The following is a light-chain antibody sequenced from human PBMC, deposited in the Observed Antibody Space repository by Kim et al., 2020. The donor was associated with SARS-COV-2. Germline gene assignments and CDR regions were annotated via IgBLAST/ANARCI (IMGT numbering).Light chain of an antibody. V-gene: IGLV2-14*03. J-gene: IGLJ1*01. CDR1: SSDIGAYFY. CDR3: CSYTKSVTYV. CDR2: DVN. Sequence: GQSITTSCTETSSDIGAYFYFSWYQQHPGEAPKLMIFDVNKRPSGVSNRFSGSKSGNAAALTISGLQAEDEADYYCCSYTKSVTYVFGTGTKVTVL.